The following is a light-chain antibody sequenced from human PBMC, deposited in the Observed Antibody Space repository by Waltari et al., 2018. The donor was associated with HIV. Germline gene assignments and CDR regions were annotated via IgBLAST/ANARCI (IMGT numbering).Light chain of an antibody. CDR2: NVS. J-gene: IGKJ1*01. CDR3: QQYDVSRT. CDR1: QSVSSRY. Sequence: IVLTQSPATLSFSPGERATLSCRSSQSVSSRYLAWYQQKPGQAPRLVIYNVSKRATGIPDRFTGSGSGTDFTLPINSLEPEDFAVHFCQQYDVSRTFGQGTKVEV. V-gene: IGKV3-20*01.